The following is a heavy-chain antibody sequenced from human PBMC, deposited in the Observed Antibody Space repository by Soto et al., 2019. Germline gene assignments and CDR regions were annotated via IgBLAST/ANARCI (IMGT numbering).Heavy chain of an antibody. CDR1: EFTVISNY. CDR2: IYRDSTT. J-gene: IGHJ4*02. D-gene: IGHD2-15*01. Sequence: DVQLVESGGGLVQPGGSLRLSCAVSEFTVISNYMSWVRQAPGKGLEGVSSIYRDSTTHYADSVKGRFIIYRDNSKKMLYLQMNSLRAEDTAVYYCTRDPTDVGSDPDYWGQGTLVTVS. CDR3: TRDPTDVGSDPDY. V-gene: IGHV3-66*01.